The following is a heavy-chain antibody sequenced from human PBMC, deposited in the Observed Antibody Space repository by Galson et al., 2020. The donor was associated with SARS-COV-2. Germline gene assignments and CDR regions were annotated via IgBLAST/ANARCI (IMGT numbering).Heavy chain of an antibody. CDR2: FDPEDGET. V-gene: IGHV1-24*01. Sequence: ASVKVSCKVSGYTLTELSMHWVRQAPGKGLEWKGGFDPEDGETIYAQKFQGRVTMTEDTSTDTAYMELSSLRSEDTAVYYCATDHPLAGGSSTWGAFDIWGQGTMVTVSS. J-gene: IGHJ3*02. D-gene: IGHD1-26*01. CDR3: ATDHPLAGGSSTWGAFDI. CDR1: GYTLTELS.